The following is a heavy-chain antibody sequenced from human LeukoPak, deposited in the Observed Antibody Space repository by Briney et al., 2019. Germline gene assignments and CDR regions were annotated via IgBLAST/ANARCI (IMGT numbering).Heavy chain of an antibody. CDR3: ARGPRWYYYDSSGFVDY. CDR2: TRNKANSYTT. Sequence: GGSLRLSCAASGFTFSDHYMDWVRQAPGKGLEWVGRTRNKANSYTTEYAASVKGRFTISRDDSKNSLYLQMNSLKTEDTAVYYCARGPRWYYYDSSGFVDYWGQGTLVSVSS. D-gene: IGHD3-22*01. V-gene: IGHV3-72*01. J-gene: IGHJ4*02. CDR1: GFTFSDHY.